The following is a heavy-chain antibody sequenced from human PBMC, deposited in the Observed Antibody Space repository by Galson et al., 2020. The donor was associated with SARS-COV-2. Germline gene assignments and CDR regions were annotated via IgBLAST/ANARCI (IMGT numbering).Heavy chain of an antibody. CDR2: IYTSGST. CDR1: GGSISSYY. V-gene: IGHV4-4*07. Sequence: SETLSLTCTVSGGSISSYYWSWIRQPAGKGLEWIGRIYTSGSTNYNPSLKSRVTMSVDTSKNQFSLKLSSVTAADTAVYYCARFGPRPSNIPAGLWYFDLWGRGTLVTVSS. CDR3: ARFGPRPSNIPAGLWYFDL. D-gene: IGHD3-10*01. J-gene: IGHJ2*01.